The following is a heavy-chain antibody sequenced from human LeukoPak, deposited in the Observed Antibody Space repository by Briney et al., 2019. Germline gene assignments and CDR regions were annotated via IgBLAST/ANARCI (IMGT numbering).Heavy chain of an antibody. CDR3: ARDIGDVFDY. V-gene: IGHV4-39*07. D-gene: IGHD4-17*01. CDR1: GGSIRSNLYY. CDR2: IFYSGNT. Sequence: PSETLSLTCSVSGGSIRSNLYYWAWIRQSPGKGLEWIGSIFYSGNTYYNSSLKSRVTISVDTSKNQFSLNLTSVTAADTAVYYCARDIGDVFDYWGQGTLVTVSS. J-gene: IGHJ4*02.